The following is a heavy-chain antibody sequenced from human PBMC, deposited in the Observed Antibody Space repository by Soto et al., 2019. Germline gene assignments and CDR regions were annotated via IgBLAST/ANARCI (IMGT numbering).Heavy chain of an antibody. CDR2: IWDDGSNK. Sequence: QVHLVESGGDVVQPGRSLRLSCAASGFPFSTYGMHWVRQAPGKGLEWVAVIWDDGSNKYYADSVRGRCTISRDNSKNTLYLQMNSLRAEDTAVYYCARAPCGGDCYSDYWGQGTLVTVSS. J-gene: IGHJ4*02. CDR3: ARAPCGGDCYSDY. D-gene: IGHD2-21*02. V-gene: IGHV3-33*01. CDR1: GFPFSTYG.